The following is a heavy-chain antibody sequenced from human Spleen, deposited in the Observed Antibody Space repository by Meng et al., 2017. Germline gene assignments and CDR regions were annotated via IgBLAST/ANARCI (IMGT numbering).Heavy chain of an antibody. D-gene: IGHD6-13*01. V-gene: IGHV1-2*06. CDR1: GSTFPDYW. J-gene: IGHJ4*02. Sequence: QVVQSGGEVKKPGASVKVFCKASGSTFPDYWLHWVRRAPGQGLEWMGRIDPKSGDTHYAQRFQGRVTMTGDTSISTAYMELSGLRSDDTAMYYCARDEDISAAGKLFGDYWGQGTLVTVSS. CDR2: IDPKSGDT. CDR3: ARDEDISAAGKLFGDY.